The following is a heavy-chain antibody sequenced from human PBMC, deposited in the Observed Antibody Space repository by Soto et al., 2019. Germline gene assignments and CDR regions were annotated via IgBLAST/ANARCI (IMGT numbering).Heavy chain of an antibody. D-gene: IGHD2-8*01. J-gene: IGHJ6*03. V-gene: IGHV4-59*08. CDR2: IYYSGST. CDR1: GGSISSYY. Sequence: SSETLSLTCTVSGGSISSYYWSWIRQPPGKGLEWIGYIYYSGSTNYNPSLKSRVTISVDTSKNQFSLKLSSVTAADTAVYYCARSNYCTNGVCYNYYYYYMDVWGKGTTVTVSS. CDR3: ARSNYCTNGVCYNYYYYYMDV.